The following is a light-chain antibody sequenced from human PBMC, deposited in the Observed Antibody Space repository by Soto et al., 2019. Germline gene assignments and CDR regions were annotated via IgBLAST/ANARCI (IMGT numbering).Light chain of an antibody. V-gene: IGKV3-20*01. CDR1: QSVSSSY. Sequence: EIVFTQSPGPLSLSPGERATLSCRASQSVSSSYLAWYQQKPGQAPRLLIYGASSRATGIPDRFSGSGSGTDFTLTISXLEPEDFAVYYCQQYGSSPTFGQGTKVDIK. CDR2: GAS. J-gene: IGKJ1*01. CDR3: QQYGSSPT.